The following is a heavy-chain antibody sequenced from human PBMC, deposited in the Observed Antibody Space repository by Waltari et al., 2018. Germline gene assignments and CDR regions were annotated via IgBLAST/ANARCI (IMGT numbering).Heavy chain of an antibody. D-gene: IGHD3-10*01. CDR1: GGSFSGYY. J-gene: IGHJ4*02. CDR3: ARKVGYYGSGSYYRTFDY. V-gene: IGHV4-34*01. CDR2: INHSGIT. Sequence: QVQLQQWGAGLLKPSETLSLTCAVYGGSFSGYYWSWIRQPPGKGLAWLGEINHSGITNYNPSLKSRVTISVDTSKNQFSLKLSCVTAADTAVYYCARKVGYYGSGSYYRTFDYWGQGTLVTVSS.